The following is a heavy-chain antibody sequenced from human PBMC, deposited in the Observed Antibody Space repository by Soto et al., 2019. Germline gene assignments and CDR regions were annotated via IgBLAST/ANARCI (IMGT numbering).Heavy chain of an antibody. CDR2: INPNSGGT. V-gene: IGHV1-2*04. CDR1: GYTFTGYY. CDR3: ARGRRIVVVPAATTRNWFDP. J-gene: IGHJ5*02. Sequence: ASVKVSCKASGYTFTGYYMHWVRQAPGQGLGWMGWINPNSGGTNYAQKFQGWVTMTRDTSISTAYMELSRLRSDDTAVYYCARGRRIVVVPAATTRNWFDPWGQGTLVTVSS. D-gene: IGHD2-2*01.